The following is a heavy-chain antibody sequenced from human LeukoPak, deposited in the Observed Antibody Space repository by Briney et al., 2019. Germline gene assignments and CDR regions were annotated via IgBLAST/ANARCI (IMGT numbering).Heavy chain of an antibody. J-gene: IGHJ4*02. CDR3: ASYSGSDPYLYYFDY. D-gene: IGHD1-26*01. Sequence: GGSLRLSCAASGFTFSSYAMSWVRQAPGKGLEWVSAISGSGGSTYYADSVKGRFTISRDNSKNTLYLQMNSLRAEDTAVYYCASYSGSDPYLYYFDYWGQGTLVTVSS. CDR1: GFTFSSYA. CDR2: ISGSGGST. V-gene: IGHV3-23*01.